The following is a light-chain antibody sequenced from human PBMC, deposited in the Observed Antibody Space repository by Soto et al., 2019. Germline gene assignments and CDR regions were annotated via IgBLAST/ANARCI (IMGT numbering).Light chain of an antibody. V-gene: IGKV1-5*03. CDR1: QSISSW. Sequence: DIQMTQSPSTLSASVGDRVTITCRASQSISSWLAWYQQKPGKAPKLLIYKASSLESGVPSRFSGSGSGTEFTVTISSLQPDDFATYYCQQLYSYALTFGGGTKVDIK. CDR3: QQLYSYALT. CDR2: KAS. J-gene: IGKJ4*01.